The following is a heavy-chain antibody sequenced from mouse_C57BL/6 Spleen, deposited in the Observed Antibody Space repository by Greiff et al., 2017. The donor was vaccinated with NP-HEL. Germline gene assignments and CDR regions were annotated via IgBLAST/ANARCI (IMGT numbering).Heavy chain of an antibody. J-gene: IGHJ4*01. CDR2: INPNNGGT. Sequence: VQLQQSGPELVKPGASVKMSCKASGYTFTDYNMHWVKQSHGKSLEWIGYINPNNGGTSYNQKFKGKATLTVNKSSSTAYMELRSLTSEDSAVYYCARGFITTVVASNYYAMDYWGQGTSVTVSS. D-gene: IGHD1-1*01. V-gene: IGHV1-22*01. CDR3: ARGFITTVVASNYYAMDY. CDR1: GYTFTDYN.